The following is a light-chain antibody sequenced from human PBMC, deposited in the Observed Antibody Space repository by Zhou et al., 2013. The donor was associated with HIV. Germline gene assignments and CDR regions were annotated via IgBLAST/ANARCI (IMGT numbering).Light chain of an antibody. CDR1: ESVSSY. CDR2: DAS. V-gene: IGKV3-11*01. CDR3: QKPGT. J-gene: IGKJ1*01. Sequence: EIVLTQSPATLSLSPGERATLSCRASESVSSYLSWYQHRPGQAPRLLIYDASNKATGIPARFSGSGSGTDSTLTISSLEPEDFAVYYCQKPGTFGQGTKVEIK.